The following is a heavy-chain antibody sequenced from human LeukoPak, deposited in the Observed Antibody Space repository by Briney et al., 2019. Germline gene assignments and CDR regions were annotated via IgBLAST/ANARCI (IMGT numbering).Heavy chain of an antibody. CDR3: ARDQRPSCLGGICYSGDY. V-gene: IGHV1-69*13. J-gene: IGHJ4*02. Sequence: SVRVSCKASGGTFHSYIVTWVRQAPGQGLEWMGGIVPIIGTANYAQKFQGRVTITADDSTSTAYMELRSLRSEDTAIYYCARDQRPSCLGGICYSGDYWGQGTLVTV. CDR1: GGTFHSYI. D-gene: IGHD2-15*01. CDR2: IVPIIGTA.